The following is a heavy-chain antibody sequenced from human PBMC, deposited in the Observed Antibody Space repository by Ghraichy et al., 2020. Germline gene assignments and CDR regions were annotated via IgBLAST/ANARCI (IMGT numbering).Heavy chain of an antibody. CDR1: GFTFSSYG. CDR2: IWYDGSNK. J-gene: IGHJ6*02. V-gene: IGHV3-33*01. Sequence: GGSLRLSCAASGFTFSSYGMHWVRQAPGKGLEWVAVIWYDGSNKYYADSVKGRFTISRDNSKNTLYLQMNSLRAEDTAVYYCAGAEGGGDYYYGMDVWGQGTTVTVSS. CDR3: AGAEGGGDYYYGMDV.